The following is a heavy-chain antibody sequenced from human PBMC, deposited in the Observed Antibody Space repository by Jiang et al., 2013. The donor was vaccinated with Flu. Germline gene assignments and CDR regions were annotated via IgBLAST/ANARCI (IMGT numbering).Heavy chain of an antibody. V-gene: IGHV3-30*02. CDR3: AKGPPREGSGWYIGYYGMDV. CDR2: IRYDGSNK. J-gene: IGHJ6*02. Sequence: QLLESGGGVVQPGGSLRLSCAASGFTFSSYGMHWVRQAPGKGLEWVAFIRYDGSNKYYADSVKGRFTISRDNSKNTLYLQMNSLRAEDTAVYYCAKGPPREGSGWYIGYYGMDVWGQGTTVTVSS. CDR1: GFTFSSYG. D-gene: IGHD6-19*01.